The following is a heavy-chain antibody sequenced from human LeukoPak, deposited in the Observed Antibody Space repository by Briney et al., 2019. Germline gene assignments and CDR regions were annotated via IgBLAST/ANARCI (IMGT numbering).Heavy chain of an antibody. CDR3: ARVLRPADFDY. Sequence: GGSLRLSCAASGFTFSSYEMNWVRQAPGKGLEWVSYISSSGSTIYYADSVKGRFTISRDNAKNSLYLQMNSLRAEDTAVYYCARVLRPADFDYWGQGTLVTVYS. D-gene: IGHD1-14*01. CDR2: ISSSGSTI. CDR1: GFTFSSYE. V-gene: IGHV3-48*03. J-gene: IGHJ4*02.